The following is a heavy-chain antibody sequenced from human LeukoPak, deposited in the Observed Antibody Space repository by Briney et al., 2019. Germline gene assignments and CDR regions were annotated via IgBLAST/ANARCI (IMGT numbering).Heavy chain of an antibody. D-gene: IGHD6-19*01. CDR1: GFTFSSYE. Sequence: GGSLRLSCAASGFTFSSYEMNWVRQAPGKGLEWVAVIWYDGSNKYYADSVKGRFTISRDNSKNTLYLQMNSLRAEDTAVYYCARSGIAVATDFDYWGQGTLVTVSS. J-gene: IGHJ4*02. CDR2: IWYDGSNK. CDR3: ARSGIAVATDFDY. V-gene: IGHV3-33*08.